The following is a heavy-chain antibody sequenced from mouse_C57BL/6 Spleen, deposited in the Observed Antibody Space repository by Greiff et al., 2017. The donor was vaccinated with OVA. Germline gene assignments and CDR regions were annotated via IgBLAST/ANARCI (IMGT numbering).Heavy chain of an antibody. CDR1: GYTFTNYE. Sequence: VQLQQPGAELVRPGASVTLSCKASGYTFTNYEMHWVKQRPVHGLEWIGAIDPETGGTNYNQKFKGKAILTADKSSSTAYMKLRSLTSEDSAVYYCTPTAVAGWFAYWGQGTLVTVSA. D-gene: IGHD1-1*01. V-gene: IGHV1-15*01. J-gene: IGHJ3*01. CDR2: IDPETGGT. CDR3: TPTAVAGWFAY.